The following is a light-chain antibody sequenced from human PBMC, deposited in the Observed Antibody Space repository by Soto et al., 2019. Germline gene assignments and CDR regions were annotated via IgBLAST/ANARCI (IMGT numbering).Light chain of an antibody. CDR2: DDS. J-gene: IGLJ1*01. CDR3: QVWDSSSDRLYV. Sequence: SYELTQPPSVSVAPGQTARITCGGNNIGSKSMHWYQQKPGQAPVLVVCDDSDRPSGIPERFSGSNSGNTATLTISRVEAGDEADYYCQVWDSSSDRLYVFGTGTKVTVL. CDR1: NIGSKS. V-gene: IGLV3-21*02.